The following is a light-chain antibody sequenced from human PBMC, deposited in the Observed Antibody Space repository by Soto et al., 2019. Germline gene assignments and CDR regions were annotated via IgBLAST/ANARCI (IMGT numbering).Light chain of an antibody. J-gene: IGKJ5*01. Sequence: VLTQSPATLSVSPGERATLSCRASHGISSHLAWYQQKPGQPPRLLIYGASSRATGAPARFSGSGSGTEFTLTISSLQPEDSATYYCQQANSFPRTFGQGTRLEIK. CDR3: QQANSFPRT. V-gene: IGKV3-15*01. CDR1: HGISSH. CDR2: GAS.